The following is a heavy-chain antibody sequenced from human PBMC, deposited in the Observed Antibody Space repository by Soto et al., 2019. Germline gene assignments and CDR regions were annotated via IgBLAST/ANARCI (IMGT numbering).Heavy chain of an antibody. CDR2: ISGSGGGT. V-gene: IGHV3-23*01. Sequence: EVQLLESGGGLVQPGGSLRLSCAASGFSFNNYAMSWVRQAPGKGLEWVSSISGSGGGTYYADSLKGRFTISRDNSKNTLYLQMNSLSAEDTAVYYCAKSLGDFASGIPPFDYWGQGTLVTVSS. J-gene: IGHJ4*02. D-gene: IGHD1-26*01. CDR3: AKSLGDFASGIPPFDY. CDR1: GFSFNNYA.